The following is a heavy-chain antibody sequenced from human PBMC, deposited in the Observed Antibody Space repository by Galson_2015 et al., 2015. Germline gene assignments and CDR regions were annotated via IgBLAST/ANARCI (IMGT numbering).Heavy chain of an antibody. Sequence: SVKVSCKASGYTFTNYAMHWVRQAPGQRLEWMGWINAGNGNTLGQSHHTRDTSATTAYMEVSSLSSEDTAVFYCATAFNHWGQGTLVTVSS. CDR1: GYTFTNYA. J-gene: IGHJ4*02. CDR2: INAGNGNT. CDR3: ATAFNH. V-gene: IGHV1-3*01.